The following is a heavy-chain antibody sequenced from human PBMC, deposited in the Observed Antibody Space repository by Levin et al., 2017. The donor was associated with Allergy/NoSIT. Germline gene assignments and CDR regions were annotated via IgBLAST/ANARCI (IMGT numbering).Heavy chain of an antibody. Sequence: KSSETLSLTCTVSGGSISSYYWSWIRQPPGKGLEWIGYIYYSGSTNYNPSLKSRVTISVDTSKNQFSLKLSSVTAADTAVYYCAVTRDPHSSGWYFDYWGQGTLVTVSS. CDR3: AVTRDPHSSGWYFDY. D-gene: IGHD6-19*01. CDR2: IYYSGST. V-gene: IGHV4-59*01. J-gene: IGHJ4*02. CDR1: GGSISSYY.